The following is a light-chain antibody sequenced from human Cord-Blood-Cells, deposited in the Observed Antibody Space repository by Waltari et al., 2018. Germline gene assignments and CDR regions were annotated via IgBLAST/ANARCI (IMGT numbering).Light chain of an antibody. V-gene: IGKV1-39*01. J-gene: IGKJ1*01. CDR1: PGISSY. CDR2: AAS. CDR3: QQSYSAWT. Sequence: DIQMTQSPSSLSASVGERVTITCRASPGISSYLNWYQQKPGKAPKLLLYAASSLQSGVPSRFSGSGSGSDFTLTISSLQPEEFATYYCQQSYSAWTFGQGTKVEIK.